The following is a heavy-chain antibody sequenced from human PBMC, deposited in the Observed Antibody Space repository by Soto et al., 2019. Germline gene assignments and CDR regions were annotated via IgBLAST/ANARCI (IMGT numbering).Heavy chain of an antibody. Sequence: VQLVESGGGLVQPGGSLRLSCAASGLTFSMYWMHWVRQVPGKGLDWVSRINSDGSHTIYVDSVKGRFTISRDNAKXXXXXQXXXXRAEDTAVXYCAGGMAGLDVWGQGTTVTVSS. CDR3: AGGMAGLDV. CDR2: INSDGSHT. CDR1: GLTFSMYW. V-gene: IGHV3-74*01. J-gene: IGHJ6*02.